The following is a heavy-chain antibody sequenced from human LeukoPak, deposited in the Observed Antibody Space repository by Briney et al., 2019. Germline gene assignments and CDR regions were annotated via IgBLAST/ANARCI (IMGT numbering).Heavy chain of an antibody. CDR2: ITSSSGYI. CDR1: GFTFSSYG. J-gene: IGHJ5*02. Sequence: PGGSLRLSCAASGFTFSSYGMNWVRQAPGKGLEWVSSITSSSGYIYYADSVKGRFTISRDNAKNSLYLQMNSLRAEDTAVYFCARDKGDGYNLVWSDPWGQGTLVTVSS. CDR3: ARDKGDGYNLVWSDP. D-gene: IGHD5-24*01. V-gene: IGHV3-21*01.